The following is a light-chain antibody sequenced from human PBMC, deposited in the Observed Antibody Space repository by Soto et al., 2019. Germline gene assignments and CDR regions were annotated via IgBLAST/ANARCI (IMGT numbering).Light chain of an antibody. J-gene: IGKJ5*01. Sequence: EIVMTQSPATLSVSPGEGVTLSCRANQSVSIHLAWYQQKPGQAPRLLIYDTSTRATGIPARFSGSGSGTEFTLTISSLQSEDFAVYYCQQYSNWPPITFGQGTRLEIK. V-gene: IGKV3-15*01. CDR1: QSVSIH. CDR3: QQYSNWPPIT. CDR2: DTS.